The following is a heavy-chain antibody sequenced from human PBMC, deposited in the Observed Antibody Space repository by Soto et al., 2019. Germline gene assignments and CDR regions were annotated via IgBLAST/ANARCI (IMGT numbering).Heavy chain of an antibody. Sequence: GGALRLSYAASGFTFSTGAMHGVRQAPGKGLEWVAVISYDGSNKYYADSVKGRFTISRDNSKNTLYLQMNSLRAEDTAVYYCAKCSGGSCYQPLDYWGQGT. CDR2: ISYDGSNK. CDR3: AKCSGGSCYQPLDY. J-gene: IGHJ4*02. D-gene: IGHD2-15*01. CDR1: GFTFSTGA. V-gene: IGHV3-30*18.